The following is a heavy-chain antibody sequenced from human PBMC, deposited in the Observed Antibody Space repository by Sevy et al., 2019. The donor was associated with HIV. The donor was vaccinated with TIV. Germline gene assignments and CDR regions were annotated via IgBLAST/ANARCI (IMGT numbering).Heavy chain of an antibody. CDR1: GFTFAKYS. V-gene: IGHV3-23*01. CDR3: AREGCTQPHDY. Sequence: GGSLRLSCAASGFTFAKYSMSWLRQAPGKGLEWVSTFSFGCGRINYADSVKGRFTISRDDSKNTLYLQMNSLRAEDTATYYCAREGCTQPHDYWGQGTLVTVSS. J-gene: IGHJ4*02. CDR2: FSFGCGRI.